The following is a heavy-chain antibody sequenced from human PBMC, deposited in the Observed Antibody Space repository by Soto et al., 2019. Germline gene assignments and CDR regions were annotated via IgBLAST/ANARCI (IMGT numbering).Heavy chain of an antibody. CDR2: ISSSSSYI. CDR3: ARDLYDYGDYFFDY. J-gene: IGHJ4*02. CDR1: GFTFSSYR. Sequence: SLRLSCAASGFTFSSYRMNWVRQARGKGLEWVSSISSSSSYIYYADSVKGRFTISRDNAKNSLYLQMNSLRVEDTAVYYCARDLYDYGDYFFDYWGQGTLVTVSS. V-gene: IGHV3-21*01. D-gene: IGHD4-17*01.